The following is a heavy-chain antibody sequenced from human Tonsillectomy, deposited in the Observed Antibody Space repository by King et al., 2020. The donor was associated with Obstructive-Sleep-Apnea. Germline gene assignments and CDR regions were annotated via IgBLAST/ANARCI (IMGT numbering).Heavy chain of an antibody. V-gene: IGHV3-23*04. Sequence: DVQLVESGGGLVQPGGSLRFSCAASGFTFSSYAMSWVSQAPGKGLEWVSAISGSGGSTYYPDSVKGRFTISRANSNNTLYVQMNSLRAEDTAVYYCAKDKNAIWLHPILDYWGQGTLVTVSS. J-gene: IGHJ4*02. CDR1: GFTFSSYA. D-gene: IGHD5-18*01. CDR3: AKDKNAIWLHPILDY. CDR2: ISGSGGST.